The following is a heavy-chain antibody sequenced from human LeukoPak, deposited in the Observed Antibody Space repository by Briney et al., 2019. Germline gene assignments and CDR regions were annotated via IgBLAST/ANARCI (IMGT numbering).Heavy chain of an antibody. J-gene: IGHJ4*02. CDR1: GFSFRSYA. V-gene: IGHV3-23*01. Sequence: GGSLRLSCAASGFSFRSYAMSWVRQAPGQGLEWVSAISGSGETTYYAASMTGRFTISRDNANNTVSLQTSSLRPEDTAVYYCAKDHMRDSSGSYLHWGQGIQVAVSS. D-gene: IGHD3-22*01. CDR2: ISGSGETT. CDR3: AKDHMRDSSGSYLH.